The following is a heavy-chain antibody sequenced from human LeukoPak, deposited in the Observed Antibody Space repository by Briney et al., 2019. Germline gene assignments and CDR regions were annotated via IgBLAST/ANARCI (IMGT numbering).Heavy chain of an antibody. CDR3: ARAMRNSYYYYGMDV. CDR2: IYHSGST. D-gene: IGHD1-14*01. V-gene: IGHV4-30-2*01. J-gene: IGHJ6*02. CDR1: GGSISSGGYS. Sequence: PSETLSLTCAVSGGSISSGGYSWSWIRQPPGKGLEWIGYIYHSGSTYYNPSLKSRVTISVDRSKNQFSLKLSSVTAADTAVYYCARAMRNSYYYYGMDVWGQGTTVTVSS.